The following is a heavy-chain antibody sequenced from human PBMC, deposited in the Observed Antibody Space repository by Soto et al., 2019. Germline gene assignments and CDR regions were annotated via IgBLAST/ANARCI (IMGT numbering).Heavy chain of an antibody. CDR3: AREVRYYFDY. CDR1: DGSISSYY. CDR2: IYYSGST. V-gene: IGHV4-59*01. J-gene: IGHJ4*02. Sequence: SETLSLTCTVSDGSISSYYVSLIRQPPGKGLEWIGYIYYSGSTNYNPSLKSRVTISVDTSKNQFSLKLSSVTAADTAVYYCAREVRYYFDYWGQGTLVTVSS.